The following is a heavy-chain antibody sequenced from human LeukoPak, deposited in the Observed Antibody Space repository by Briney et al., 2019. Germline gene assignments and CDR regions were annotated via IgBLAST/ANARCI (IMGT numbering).Heavy chain of an antibody. CDR1: GYSISSGYY. D-gene: IGHD6-19*01. Sequence: SETLSLTCNVSGYSISSGYYWGWIRQPPGKGLEWIGSIYHSGSTYYNPSLKSRVTMSVDTSKNQFSLKLSSVTAADAAVYYCARDSAVAVGDPFDIWGQGTMATVSS. CDR2: IYHSGST. V-gene: IGHV4-38-2*02. CDR3: ARDSAVAVGDPFDI. J-gene: IGHJ3*02.